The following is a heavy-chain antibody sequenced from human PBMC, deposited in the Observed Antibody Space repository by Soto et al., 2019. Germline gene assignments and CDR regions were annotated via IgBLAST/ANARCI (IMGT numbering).Heavy chain of an antibody. V-gene: IGHV1-46*01. Sequence: QVQLVQSGAEVKKPGASVKVSCKASGYTFTSYYMHWVRQAPGQGLEWMGIINPSGGSTSYAQKFQGRVTMTRDTSTSTVYMELSSLRSEDTAVYYCARDRLYYYDSSGQAEYFQHWGQGTLVTVSS. CDR2: INPSGGST. CDR1: GYTFTSYY. D-gene: IGHD3-22*01. J-gene: IGHJ1*01. CDR3: ARDRLYYYDSSGQAEYFQH.